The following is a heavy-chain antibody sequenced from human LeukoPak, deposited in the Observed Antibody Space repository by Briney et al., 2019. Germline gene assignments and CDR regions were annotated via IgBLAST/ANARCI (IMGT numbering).Heavy chain of an antibody. CDR2: ISGSGGST. D-gene: IGHD6-13*01. Sequence: GGSLRLSCAASGFTFSSYAMSWVRQAPGKGLEWVSAISGSGGSTYYADSVKGRFTISRDNSKNTLYLQMNSLRAEDTAVYYCANSAQLHPPPLNIAAAGPIDYWGQGTLVTVSS. J-gene: IGHJ4*02. V-gene: IGHV3-23*01. CDR1: GFTFSSYA. CDR3: ANSAQLHPPPLNIAAAGPIDY.